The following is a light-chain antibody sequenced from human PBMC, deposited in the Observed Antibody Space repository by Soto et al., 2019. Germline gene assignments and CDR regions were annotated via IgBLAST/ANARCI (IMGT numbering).Light chain of an antibody. CDR2: DTS. J-gene: IGKJ4*01. CDR3: QQYNNWPLT. CDR1: QSVSSY. Sequence: EIVLTQSPATLSLSPGERATLSCRASQSVSSYLAWYQQKPGQAPRLLIYDTSNRATGIPARFSGSGSGTDFTLTISSLLSEDFAVYSCQQYNNWPLTFGGGTKVEIK. V-gene: IGKV3-11*01.